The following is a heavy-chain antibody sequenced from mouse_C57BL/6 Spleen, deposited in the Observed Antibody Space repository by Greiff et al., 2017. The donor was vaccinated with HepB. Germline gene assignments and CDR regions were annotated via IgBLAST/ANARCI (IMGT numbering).Heavy chain of an antibody. V-gene: IGHV1-69*01. CDR1: GYTFTSYC. D-gene: IGHD1-1*01. Sequence: QVQLQQPGAELVMPGASVKLSCKASGYTFTSYCMHWVKQRPGQGLEWIGEIDPSDSYTNYNQKFKGKSTLTVDKSSSTAYMQLSSLTSEDSAVYYCARLSSPDYWGQGTTLTVSS. J-gene: IGHJ2*01. CDR3: ARLSSPDY. CDR2: IDPSDSYT.